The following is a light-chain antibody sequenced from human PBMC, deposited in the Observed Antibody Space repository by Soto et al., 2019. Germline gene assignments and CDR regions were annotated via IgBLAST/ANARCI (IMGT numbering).Light chain of an antibody. CDR2: DVS. V-gene: IGLV2-8*01. CDR3: SSYGGSNNLL. Sequence: QSVLTQPPSASGSPGQSVTISCTGTSSDVGYYNYVSWYQQHPGKAPKLMIYDVSERPSGVPDRFSGSKAGYTASLTVSGLQVEDEADYYCSSYGGSNNLLFGGGTKLTVL. J-gene: IGLJ2*01. CDR1: SSDVGYYNY.